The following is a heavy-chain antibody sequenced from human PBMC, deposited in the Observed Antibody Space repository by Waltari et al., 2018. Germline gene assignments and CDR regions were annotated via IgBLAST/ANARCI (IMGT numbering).Heavy chain of an antibody. CDR1: GFTFGDYA. Sequence: EVQLVESGGGLVQPGRSLRLSCRASGFTFGDYAMSWVRQAPGKGLGWLGFIISKVYEDTTEYAASVKGRITISRDDSKSIAYLQIDSLQSEDTAVYYCTRVRVRSTTSCYKYWGQGTLVTVSS. D-gene: IGHD2-2*01. CDR3: TRVRVRSTTSCYKY. J-gene: IGHJ4*02. V-gene: IGHV3-49*04. CDR2: IISKVYEDTT.